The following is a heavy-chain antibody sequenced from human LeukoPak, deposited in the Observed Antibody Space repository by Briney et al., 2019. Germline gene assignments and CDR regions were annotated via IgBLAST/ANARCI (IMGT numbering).Heavy chain of an antibody. J-gene: IGHJ4*02. CDR2: INDDGSST. CDR1: GFTFSSYW. CDR3: ATGTSSSWYQVYDY. V-gene: IGHV3-74*01. Sequence: HPGWSLRLSCVASGFTFSSYWMHWVRQAPGKGLVWVSRINDDGSSTSYADSVKGRFTISRDNAKNTLYLQMNSLRAEDTALYYCATGTSSSWYQVYDYWGQGTLVTVSS. D-gene: IGHD6-13*01.